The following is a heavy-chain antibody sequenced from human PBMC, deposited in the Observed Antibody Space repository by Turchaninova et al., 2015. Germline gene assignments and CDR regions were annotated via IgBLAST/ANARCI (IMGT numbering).Heavy chain of an antibody. CDR1: GYNFIPYG. D-gene: IGHD2-2*01. J-gene: IGHJ2*01. CDR2: STSYSADT. Sequence: QVTLLQSGAEVKKPGASGRVSCTAPGYNFIPYGITWVRQAPGQGLEWMEWSTSYSADTNYAQKFQGRVTMSTDTSTNTVYLELRSLTSDDTAVYYCARSGTSSHWYFDLWGHGTVVAVSS. CDR3: ARSGTSSHWYFDL. V-gene: IGHV1-18*04.